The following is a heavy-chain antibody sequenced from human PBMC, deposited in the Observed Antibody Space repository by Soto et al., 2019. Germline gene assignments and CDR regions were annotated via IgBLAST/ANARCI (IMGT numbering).Heavy chain of an antibody. D-gene: IGHD3-3*02. CDR3: AKRVLAEYYFDY. Sequence: EVQLLESGGGLVQPGGSLRLSCAASGFTFSSHAMSWVRQAPGKGLEWVSAISGSGGSTYYADSVKGRFTISRDNSKNTLYLQMNSLRAEDTAVYYCAKRVLAEYYFDYWGQGTLVTVSS. CDR2: ISGSGGST. V-gene: IGHV3-23*01. CDR1: GFTFSSHA. J-gene: IGHJ4*02.